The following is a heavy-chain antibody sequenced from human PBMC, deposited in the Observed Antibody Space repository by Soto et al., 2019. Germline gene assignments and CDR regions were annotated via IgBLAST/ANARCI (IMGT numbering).Heavy chain of an antibody. CDR2: IKSKTDGGTT. V-gene: IGHV3-15*07. CDR1: GFTFSNAW. J-gene: IGHJ6*02. CDR3: TTGPTYYDFWSGYYTTAYYGMDV. D-gene: IGHD3-3*01. Sequence: GGSLRLSCAASGFTFSNAWMNWVRQAPGKGLEGVGRIKSKTDGGTTAYPAPGKGRFTISREDSKNTRYLQMNSLKTEDTAVYYCTTGPTYYDFWSGYYTTAYYGMDVWGQGTTVTVSS.